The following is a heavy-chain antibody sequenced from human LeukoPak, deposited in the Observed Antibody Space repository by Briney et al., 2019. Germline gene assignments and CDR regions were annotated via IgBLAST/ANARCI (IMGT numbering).Heavy chain of an antibody. Sequence: TSETLSLTCTVSGGSISSSTYYWGWIRQPPGKGLEWIGSIYYSGNTYYNPSLKSRVTISVDTSKNQFSLKLSSVTAADTAVYYCARPHYYYGMDVWGQGTTVTVSS. CDR2: IYYSGNT. CDR1: GGSISSSTYY. CDR3: ARPHYYYGMDV. J-gene: IGHJ6*02. V-gene: IGHV4-39*01.